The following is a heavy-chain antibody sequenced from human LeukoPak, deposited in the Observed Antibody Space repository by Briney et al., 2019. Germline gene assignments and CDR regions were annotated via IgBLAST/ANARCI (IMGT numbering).Heavy chain of an antibody. CDR2: IIPVFDTA. D-gene: IGHD4-17*01. J-gene: IGHJ4*02. CDR1: GGTFNNYA. CDR3: ARAVQVTTGGLFDY. Sequence: ASVKVSCKASGGTFNNYAISWVRQAPGQGLEWMGGIIPVFDTANYAQKFQGRVTITADKSTSTAYMELSSLRSEDTAVYYCARAVQVTTGGLFDYWGQGTLVTVSS. V-gene: IGHV1-69*06.